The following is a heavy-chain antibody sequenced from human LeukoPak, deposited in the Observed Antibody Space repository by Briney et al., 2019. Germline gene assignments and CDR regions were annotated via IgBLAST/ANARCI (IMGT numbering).Heavy chain of an antibody. CDR2: INTDGSTT. Sequence: PGGSLRLSCAASGFTFSSYWMHWVRQAPGKGLVWVSHINTDGSTTTYADSVKGRFTISRDNAKNTLYLQMNSLRAEDTAVYYCGRGNGHAFDIWGQGTMVTVSS. CDR3: GRGNGHAFDI. D-gene: IGHD2-8*01. J-gene: IGHJ3*02. V-gene: IGHV3-74*01. CDR1: GFTFSSYW.